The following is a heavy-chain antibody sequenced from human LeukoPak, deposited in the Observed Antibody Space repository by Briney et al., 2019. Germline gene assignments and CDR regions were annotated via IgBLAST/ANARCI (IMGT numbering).Heavy chain of an antibody. CDR3: ARSIHDAFDI. CDR2: ISYDGSDK. D-gene: IGHD6-6*01. Sequence: GGSLRLSCAASGFTFSSYAMDWVRQAPGKGLEWVTVISYDGSDKYYADSVKGRFTISRDNSKNTLYLQMNSLRAEDTAVYYCARSIHDAFDIWGQGTMVTVSS. CDR1: GFTFSSYA. J-gene: IGHJ3*02. V-gene: IGHV3-30-3*01.